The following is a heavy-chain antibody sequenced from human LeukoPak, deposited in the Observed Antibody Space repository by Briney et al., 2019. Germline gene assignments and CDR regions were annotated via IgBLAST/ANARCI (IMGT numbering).Heavy chain of an antibody. V-gene: IGHV3-21*01. CDR2: ISSSSIYI. J-gene: IGHJ4*02. CDR1: GFAFSSYS. CDR3: ARDLSSGWNFDY. Sequence: GSLRLSCAASGFAFSSYSFNWVRQAPGKGLEWVSSISSSSIYIFYADSVKGRFTISRDNAKNSLYLQMNSLKAEDTAVYYCARDLSSGWNFDYWGQGTLVTVSS. D-gene: IGHD6-19*01.